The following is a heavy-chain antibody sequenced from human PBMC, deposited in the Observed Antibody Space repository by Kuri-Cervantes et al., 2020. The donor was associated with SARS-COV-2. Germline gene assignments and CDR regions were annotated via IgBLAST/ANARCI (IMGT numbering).Heavy chain of an antibody. D-gene: IGHD6-13*01. Sequence: GESLKISCAASGFTFSTYGMRWVRQAPGKGLEWVAVISYDERNKFYIDSVKGRFTISRDNSKNTLYLQMNSLRAEDTAVYYCARDHGIAAAGTSGGFDYWGQGTLVTVSS. CDR2: ISYDERNK. CDR1: GFTFSTYG. V-gene: IGHV3-30*03. CDR3: ARDHGIAAAGTSGGFDY. J-gene: IGHJ4*02.